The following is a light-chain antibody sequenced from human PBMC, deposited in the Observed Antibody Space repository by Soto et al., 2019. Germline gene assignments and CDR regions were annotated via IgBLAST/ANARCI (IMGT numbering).Light chain of an antibody. V-gene: IGLV1-40*01. CDR1: RSNIGAGYD. CDR2: GHN. Sequence: QAAVTQPPSVSGAPGQRVTISCTGSRSNIGAGYDVNWYQQLPGTAPKLLMYGHNNRPSGVPDRFSGTKSGTSASLAITGLQAEDEADYYCQSYDSSLSGSVFGGGTKLTVL. J-gene: IGLJ3*02. CDR3: QSYDSSLSGSV.